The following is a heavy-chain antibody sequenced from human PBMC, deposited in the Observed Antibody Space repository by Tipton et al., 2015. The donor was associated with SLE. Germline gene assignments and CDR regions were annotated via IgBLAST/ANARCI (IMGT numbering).Heavy chain of an antibody. J-gene: IGHJ6*03. Sequence: GLVKPSGTLSLTCAVSGGSISSSYYWSWIRQPPGRGLEWIGYIYYSGSTNYNPSLKSRVTISVDTSKNQFSLKLSSVTAADTAVYYCARGGILTGYYPNMDVWGKGTTVTVSS. D-gene: IGHD3-9*01. CDR1: GGSISSSYY. CDR3: ARGGILTGYYPNMDV. CDR2: IYYSGST. V-gene: IGHV4-61*01.